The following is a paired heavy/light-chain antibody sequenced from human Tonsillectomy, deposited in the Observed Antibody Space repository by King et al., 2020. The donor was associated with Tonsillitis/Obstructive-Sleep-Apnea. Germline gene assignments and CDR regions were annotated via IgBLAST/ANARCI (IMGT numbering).Heavy chain of an antibody. CDR3: ATSYSGSLEDYFDY. CDR1: GYTFTNYA. D-gene: IGHD1-26*01. V-gene: IGHV1-3*01. Sequence: QVQLVQSGAEVKKPGASVKVSCKASGYTFTNYAMHWVRQAPGQRLEWMGWINADNGNTKYSQKFQGRVTITRDTSASTAYMELTSLKSEDTAVYYCATSYSGSLEDYFDYWGQGTLVTVSS. J-gene: IGHJ4*02. CDR2: INADNGNT.
Light chain of an antibody. CDR3: QQYYIYPLT. V-gene: IGKV1-16*02. CDR2: AAS. J-gene: IGKJ4*01. Sequence: DIQMTQSPSSLSASVGDRVTITCRASQGISNYLAWFQQKPGKAPKSLIYAASSLQSGVPSKFSGSGSGTDFTLTISSLQPEDFATYYCQQYYIYPLTFGGGTKVEIK. CDR1: QGISNY.